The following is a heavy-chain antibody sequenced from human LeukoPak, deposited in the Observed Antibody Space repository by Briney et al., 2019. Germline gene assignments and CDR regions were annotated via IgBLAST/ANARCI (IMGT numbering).Heavy chain of an antibody. CDR3: ARQGGPYGDLDY. V-gene: IGHV4-39*01. J-gene: IGHJ4*02. CDR1: GGSISSSSYY. Sequence: SETLSLTCTVSGGSISSSSYYWGWIRQPPGKGLEWIGSIYYSGSTYYYPSLKSRVTISVDTSKNQFSLKLSSVTAADTAVYYCARQGGPYGDLDYWGQGTLVTVSS. D-gene: IGHD4-17*01. CDR2: IYYSGST.